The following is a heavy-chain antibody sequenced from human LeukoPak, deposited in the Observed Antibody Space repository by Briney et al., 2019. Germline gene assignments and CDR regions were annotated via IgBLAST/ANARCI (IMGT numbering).Heavy chain of an antibody. CDR2: IYYSGTT. CDR3: ARDSLRKSYMQGLAPYFYYYLDV. Sequence: PSATLSLTCTVSGDSISSSSNYWGWIPPPPGMELEWIGSIYYSGTTYYNPSLKSVTTTSENTSKNPYSLMLSLVSAADTAVYYCARDSLRKSYMQGLAPYFYYYLDVWGKGTTVGLSS. J-gene: IGHJ6*03. CDR1: GDSISSSSNY. D-gene: IGHD3/OR15-3a*01. V-gene: IGHV4-39*07.